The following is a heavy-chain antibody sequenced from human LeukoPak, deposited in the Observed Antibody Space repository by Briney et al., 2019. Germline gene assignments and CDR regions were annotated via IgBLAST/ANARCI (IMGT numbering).Heavy chain of an antibody. CDR3: ARANFLYCSSTSCLFDY. Sequence: VASVKMFCKASGYTFTNYYMHWLRQAPGQGFEWMGWINPNDGDTNYAQKFLGRVTMTRDTSVSTAHMEVSRLRSDDTAVYYCARANFLYCSSTSCLFDYWGQGTLVTVSS. CDR1: GYTFTNYY. V-gene: IGHV1-2*02. D-gene: IGHD2-2*01. CDR2: INPNDGDT. J-gene: IGHJ4*02.